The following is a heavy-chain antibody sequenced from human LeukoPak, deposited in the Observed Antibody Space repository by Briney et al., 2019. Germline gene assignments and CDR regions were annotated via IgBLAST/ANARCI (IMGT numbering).Heavy chain of an antibody. D-gene: IGHD3-3*01. Sequence: TGGSLRLSCAASGFTFSSYWMSWVRQAPGKGLEWVANIKQDGSEKYYVDSVKGRFTISRDNAKNSLYLQMNSLRAEDTAVYYCARDSRVLRFLEWLPHYGMDVWGQGTTVTVSS. CDR2: IKQDGSEK. CDR1: GFTFSSYW. CDR3: ARDSRVLRFLEWLPHYGMDV. J-gene: IGHJ6*02. V-gene: IGHV3-7*03.